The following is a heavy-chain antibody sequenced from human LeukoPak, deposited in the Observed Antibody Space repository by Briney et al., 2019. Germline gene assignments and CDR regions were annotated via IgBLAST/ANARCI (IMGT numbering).Heavy chain of an antibody. Sequence: GGSLRLSCAASGFTFSSYSMNWVRQAPGKGLEWVSSISSNSSYIYYADSVKGRFTISRDNAKNSLYLQMNSLRAEDTAVYYCARGIRGSGWFPPFDYWGQGTLVTVSS. CDR3: ARGIRGSGWFPPFDY. CDR1: GFTFSSYS. V-gene: IGHV3-21*01. D-gene: IGHD6-19*01. J-gene: IGHJ4*02. CDR2: ISSNSSYI.